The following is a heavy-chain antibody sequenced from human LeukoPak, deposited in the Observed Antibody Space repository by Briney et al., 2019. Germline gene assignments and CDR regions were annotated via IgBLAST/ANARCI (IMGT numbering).Heavy chain of an antibody. CDR1: GFTFSNYA. CDR2: IRGSGGSS. V-gene: IGHV3-23*01. J-gene: IGHJ6*02. CDR3: AKDLSPLYYYYGMDV. Sequence: AGGSLRLSCAASGFTFSNYAMSWVRQAPGKGLEWVSAIRGSGGSSYYADSVKGRFTISRDNSKNTLYLQMNSLRAEDTAVYYCAKDLSPLYYYYGMDVWGQGTTVTVSS. D-gene: IGHD2/OR15-2a*01.